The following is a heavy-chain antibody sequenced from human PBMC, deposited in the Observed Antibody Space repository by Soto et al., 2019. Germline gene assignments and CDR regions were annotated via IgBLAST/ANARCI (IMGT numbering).Heavy chain of an antibody. J-gene: IGHJ6*03. D-gene: IGHD3-9*01. V-gene: IGHV1-2*04. CDR2: INPNSGGT. CDR1: GYTFTGYY. CDR3: ARDHYDILTGYPYYYYYMDV. Sequence: ASVKVSCKASGYTFTGYYMHWVRQAPGQGLEWMGWINPNSGGTNYAQKFQGWVTMTRDTSISTAYIELSRLRSDDTAVYYCARDHYDILTGYPYYYYYMDVWGKGTTVTVSS.